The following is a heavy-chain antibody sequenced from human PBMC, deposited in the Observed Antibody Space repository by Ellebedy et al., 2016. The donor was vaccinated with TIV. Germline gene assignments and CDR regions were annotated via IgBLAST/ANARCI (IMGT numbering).Heavy chain of an antibody. V-gene: IGHV1-2*02. D-gene: IGHD5-12*01. J-gene: IGHJ3*02. CDR1: GYTFTGYY. CDR2: INPNSGGT. Sequence: AASVKVSCMASGYTFTGYYMNWVRQAPGQGLEWMGWINPNSGGTNYAQKFQGRVTMTRDTSISTAYMELSRLRSDDTAVYYCARVGYHTHDAFDIWGQGTMVTVSS. CDR3: ARVGYHTHDAFDI.